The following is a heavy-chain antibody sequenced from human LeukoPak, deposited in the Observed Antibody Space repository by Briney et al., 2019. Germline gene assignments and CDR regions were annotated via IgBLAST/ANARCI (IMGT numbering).Heavy chain of an antibody. Sequence: KPSETLSLTCTVSGGSVNSGSYYWNWIRQPPGKGLEWIGYIYYSGSTNYNPSLKSRVTISVDTSKNQFSLKLSSVTAADTAVYYCARDVAILPYWYFDLWGRGTLVTVSS. CDR2: IYYSGST. CDR3: ARDVAILPYWYFDL. CDR1: GGSVNSGSYY. V-gene: IGHV4-61*01. D-gene: IGHD5-12*01. J-gene: IGHJ2*01.